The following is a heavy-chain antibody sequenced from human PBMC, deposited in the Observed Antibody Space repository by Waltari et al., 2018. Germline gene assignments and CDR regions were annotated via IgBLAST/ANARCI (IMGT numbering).Heavy chain of an antibody. CDR2: IYYSGST. D-gene: IGHD3-10*01. CDR3: ARVDYGSGSYLFDY. CDR1: GGSISSYY. J-gene: IGHJ4*02. V-gene: IGHV4-59*01. Sequence: QVQLQESGPGLVKPSETLSLTCTVSGGSISSYYWSWIRQPPGKGLEWIGYIYYSGSTNSNPSRKSRVTISVDTSKNQFSLKLSSVTAADTAVYYCARVDYGSGSYLFDYWGQGTLVTVSS.